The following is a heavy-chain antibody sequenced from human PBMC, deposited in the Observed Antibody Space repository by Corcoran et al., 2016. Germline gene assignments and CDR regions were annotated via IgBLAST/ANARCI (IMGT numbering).Heavy chain of an antibody. CDR1: GGTFSSYA. D-gene: IGHD5-18*01. V-gene: IGHV1-69*01. CDR2: IIPIFGTA. Sequence: QVQLVQSGAEVKKPGSSVKVSCKASGGTFSSYAISWVRQAPGQGLEWMGGIIPIFGTANYAQKFQGRVTITADESTSTAYMGLSSLRSEDTAVEYCAGGPRGYSYGDFDYWGQGTLVTVSS. CDR3: AGGPRGYSYGDFDY. J-gene: IGHJ4*02.